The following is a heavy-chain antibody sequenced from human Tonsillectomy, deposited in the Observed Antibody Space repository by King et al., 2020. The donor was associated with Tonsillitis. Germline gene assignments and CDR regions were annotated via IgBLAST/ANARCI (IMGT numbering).Heavy chain of an antibody. CDR1: GFTFSSYA. CDR3: AKDWPAYCGGDCYSHGFDY. CDR2: IYSGGSST. Sequence: VQLVESGGGLVQPGGSLRLSCAASGFTFSSYAMSWVRQAPGKGLEWVSVIYSGGSSTYYADSGKGRFTISRDNSKNTLYLQMNSLRAEDTAVYYCAKDWPAYCGGDCYSHGFDYWGQGTLVTVSS. J-gene: IGHJ4*02. V-gene: IGHV3-23*03. D-gene: IGHD2-21*02.